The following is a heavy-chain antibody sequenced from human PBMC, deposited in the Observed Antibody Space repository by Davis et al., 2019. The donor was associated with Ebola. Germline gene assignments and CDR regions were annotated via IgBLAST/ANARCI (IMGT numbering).Heavy chain of an antibody. CDR3: ARSVVGETLDY. Sequence: SETLSLTCTVSGGSISSYYWSWIRQPPGKGLEWIGYIYYSGSTNYNPSLKSRVTISVDTSKNQFSLKLSSVTAADTAVYYCARSVVGETLDYWGQGTLVTVSS. V-gene: IGHV4-59*08. CDR1: GGSISSYY. J-gene: IGHJ4*02. CDR2: IYYSGST. D-gene: IGHD3-16*01.